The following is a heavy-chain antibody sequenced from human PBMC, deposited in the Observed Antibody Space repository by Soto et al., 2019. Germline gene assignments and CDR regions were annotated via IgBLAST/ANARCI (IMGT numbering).Heavy chain of an antibody. CDR3: ARGASRGIWFGEFTGS. D-gene: IGHD3-10*01. CDR1: GFTFSSYS. V-gene: IGHV3-48*02. J-gene: IGHJ4*02. Sequence: GGSLRLSCAASGFTFSSYSMNWVRQAPGKGLEWVSYISSSSSTIYYADSVKGRFTISRDNAKNSLYLQMNSLRDEDTAVYYCARGASRGIWFGEFTGSWGQGTLVTVSS. CDR2: ISSSSSTI.